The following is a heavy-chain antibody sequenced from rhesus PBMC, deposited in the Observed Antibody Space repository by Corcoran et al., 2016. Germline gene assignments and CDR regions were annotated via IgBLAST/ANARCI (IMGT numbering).Heavy chain of an antibody. CDR3: ARIWGY. V-gene: IGHV2-95*01. Sequence: QVTLKESGPALVKPTQTLTLTCTFSGFSITTTGTGVGWIRQPPGKTLEWLASIHWNDNNFYSPSLKTRLTISKDTSKNQVVLTLTNMDPVDTATYYCARIWGYWGQGVLVTVSS. J-gene: IGHJ4*01. D-gene: IGHD3-34*01. CDR2: IHWNDNN. CDR1: GFSITTTGTG.